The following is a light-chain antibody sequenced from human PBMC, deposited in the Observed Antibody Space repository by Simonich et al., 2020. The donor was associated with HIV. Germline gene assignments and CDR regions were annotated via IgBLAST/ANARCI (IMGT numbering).Light chain of an antibody. V-gene: IGKV3D-20*01. CDR1: QSVSSSY. CDR2: DAS. CDR3: QQYGNSPNT. J-gene: IGKJ2*01. Sequence: EIVLTQSPGTLSLSPGERATLSCRATQSVSSSYLAWYQQKPGLAPRHLIYDASSRATGIPDRFSGSGSGTDFTLTISRLEPEDFAVYHCQQYGNSPNTFGQGTKLEIK.